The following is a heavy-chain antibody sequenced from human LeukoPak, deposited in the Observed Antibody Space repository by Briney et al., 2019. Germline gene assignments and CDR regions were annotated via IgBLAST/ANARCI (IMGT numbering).Heavy chain of an antibody. CDR1: GSSISNYS. Sequence: SETLSLTCSVSGSSISNYSWSWIRQPAGKGLEWIGRFYKGGSTKYNFSLKSRVTMSVDTSKNLFSLKLSSVAAADTAVYYCARERYDFWSGHDKGMHVWGQGTTVTVSS. CDR3: ARERYDFWSGHDKGMHV. D-gene: IGHD3-3*01. V-gene: IGHV4-4*07. CDR2: FYKGGST. J-gene: IGHJ6*02.